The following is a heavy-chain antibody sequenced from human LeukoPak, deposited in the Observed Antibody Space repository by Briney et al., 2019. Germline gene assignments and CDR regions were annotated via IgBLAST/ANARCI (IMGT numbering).Heavy chain of an antibody. J-gene: IGHJ4*02. V-gene: IGHV4-39*01. CDR3: ARHRDSSSWYTGFDY. Sequence: PSETLSLTCTVSGGSISSSSYYWGWIRQPPGKGLEWIGSIYYSGSTYYNPSLKSRVTISVDTSKNQFSLKLSSVTAADTAVFYCARHRDSSSWYTGFDYWGQGTLVTISS. CDR2: IYYSGST. CDR1: GGSISSSSYY. D-gene: IGHD6-13*01.